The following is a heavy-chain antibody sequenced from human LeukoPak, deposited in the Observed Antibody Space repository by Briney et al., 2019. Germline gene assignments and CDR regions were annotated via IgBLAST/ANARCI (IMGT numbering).Heavy chain of an antibody. CDR2: ISAYNGNT. CDR3: ATTMKYYYDSNWFDP. J-gene: IGHJ5*02. V-gene: IGHV1-18*01. Sequence: ASVKVSCKASGYTFTSYGISWVRQAPGQGLEWMGWISAYNGNTNYAQKLQGRVTMTTDTSTSTAYMELRSLRSDDTAAYYCATTMKYYYDSNWFDPWGQGTLVTVSS. CDR1: GYTFTSYG. D-gene: IGHD3-22*01.